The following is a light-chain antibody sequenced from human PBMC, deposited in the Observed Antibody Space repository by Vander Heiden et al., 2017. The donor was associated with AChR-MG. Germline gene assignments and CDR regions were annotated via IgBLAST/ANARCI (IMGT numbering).Light chain of an antibody. J-gene: IGLJ2*01. CDR3: QVWDTSTAVV. CDR2: RDN. Sequence: SYELTQPLSVSVALGQTATITCEGDDIGSKNVHWYQQKPGQAPVVVVFRDNNRPSGIPERFSGFNSRNTATLTISSVQAGDEADYYCQVWDTSTAVVFGGGTKLTVL. CDR1: DIGSKN. V-gene: IGLV3-9*01.